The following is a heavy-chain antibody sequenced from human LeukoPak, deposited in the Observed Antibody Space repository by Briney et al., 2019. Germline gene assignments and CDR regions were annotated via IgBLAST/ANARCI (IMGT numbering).Heavy chain of an antibody. CDR3: ARGGPSSGWYGYYYYYMDV. CDR1: GGSFSGYY. J-gene: IGHJ6*03. Sequence: SETLSLTCAVYGGSFSGYYWSWIRQPPGKGLEWIGEINHSGSTNYNPSLKSRVTISVDTSKNQFSLKLSSVTAADTAVYYCARGGPSSGWYGYYYYYMDVWGKGTTVTVSS. V-gene: IGHV4-34*01. D-gene: IGHD6-19*01. CDR2: INHSGST.